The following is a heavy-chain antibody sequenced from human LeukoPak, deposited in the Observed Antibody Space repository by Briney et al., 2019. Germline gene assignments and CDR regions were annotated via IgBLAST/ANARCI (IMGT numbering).Heavy chain of an antibody. V-gene: IGHV1-8*01. CDR3: ATVPSGWTHFDY. Sequence: ASVKVSCKASGYTFTSYDINWVRQATGQGLEWMGWMNPNSGNTGYAQKFQGRVTMTRNTSISTAHMELSSLRSEDTAVYYCATVPSGWTHFDYWGQGTLVTVSS. CDR2: MNPNSGNT. D-gene: IGHD6-19*01. J-gene: IGHJ4*02. CDR1: GYTFTSYD.